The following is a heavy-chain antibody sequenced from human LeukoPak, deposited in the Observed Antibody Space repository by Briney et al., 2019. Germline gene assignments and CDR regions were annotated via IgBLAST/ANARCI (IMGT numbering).Heavy chain of an antibody. Sequence: SSETLSLTCAVYGGSFSGYYWSWIRQPPGKGLEWIGEINHSGSTNYNPSLKSRVTISVDTSKNQFSLKLSSVTAADTAVYYCAGGRVVPAAISFPPQLALDYWGQGTLVTVSS. V-gene: IGHV4-34*01. D-gene: IGHD2-2*02. CDR3: AGGRVVPAAISFPPQLALDY. J-gene: IGHJ4*02. CDR1: GGSFSGYY. CDR2: INHSGST.